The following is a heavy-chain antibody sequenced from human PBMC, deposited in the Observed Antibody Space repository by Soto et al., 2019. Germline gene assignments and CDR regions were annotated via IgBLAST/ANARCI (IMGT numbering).Heavy chain of an antibody. D-gene: IGHD3-22*01. V-gene: IGHV2-70*01. CDR3: ARIYDSSGYYSGYFDY. Sequence: ASGPTLVNPTQTLTLTCTFSGFSLSTSGMCVSWIRQPPGKALEWLALIDWDDDKYYSTSLKTRLTISKDTSKNQVVLTMTNMDPVDTATYYCARIYDSSGYYSGYFDYWGQGTLVTVSS. J-gene: IGHJ4*02. CDR2: IDWDDDK. CDR1: GFSLSTSGMC.